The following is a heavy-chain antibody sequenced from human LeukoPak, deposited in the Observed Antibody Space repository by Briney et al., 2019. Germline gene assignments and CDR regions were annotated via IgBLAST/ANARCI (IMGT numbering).Heavy chain of an antibody. Sequence: SQTLSLTSAISGDSVSSNSAAWNWIRHSPSRGLECLGRTYYRSKWYNDYAVSVKSRITINPDTSKNQFCLQLNSVTPEDTAVYYCAREEYYYGPLDYWGQGTLVTVSS. CDR2: TYYRSKWYN. J-gene: IGHJ4*02. CDR3: AREEYYYGPLDY. V-gene: IGHV6-1*01. D-gene: IGHD3-10*01. CDR1: GDSVSSNSAA.